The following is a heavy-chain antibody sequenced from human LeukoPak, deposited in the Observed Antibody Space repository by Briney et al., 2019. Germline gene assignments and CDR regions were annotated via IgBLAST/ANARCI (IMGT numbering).Heavy chain of an antibody. V-gene: IGHV1-18*01. D-gene: IGHD6-13*01. J-gene: IGHJ5*02. CDR1: GYTFTSYG. CDR3: ASRLAAAGTNWFDP. Sequence: ASVKLSFTASGYTFTSYGNSWERHAPGLGLEWMGWISAYNGNTNYAQKLQGRVTMTTDTSTTTASMELRSLRSDDTAVYYCASRLAAAGTNWFDPWGQGTLVTVSS. CDR2: ISAYNGNT.